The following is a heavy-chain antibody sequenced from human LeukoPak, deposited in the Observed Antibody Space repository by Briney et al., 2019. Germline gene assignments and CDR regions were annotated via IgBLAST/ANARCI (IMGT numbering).Heavy chain of an antibody. J-gene: IGHJ4*02. V-gene: IGHV3-43*02. CDR1: GFTFDDYA. Sequence: GGSLRLSCAASGFTFDDYAMHWVRQAPGKGLEWGSLISGDGGSTYYADSVKGRFTISRDNSKNSLYLQMNSLRTEDTALYYCAKDIGGGPRLWWSFDYWGQGTLVTVSS. CDR3: AKDIGGGPRLWWSFDY. CDR2: ISGDGGST. D-gene: IGHD4/OR15-4a*01.